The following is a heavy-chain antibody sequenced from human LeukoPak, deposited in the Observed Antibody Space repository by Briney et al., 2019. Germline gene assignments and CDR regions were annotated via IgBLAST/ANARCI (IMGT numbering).Heavy chain of an antibody. D-gene: IGHD2-21*02. Sequence: GGSLRLSCAASGSSFSTYTMNWVRQAAGKGLEWVSSISSSTTYIYYADSVKGRFTVSRDNAKNSLFLQMDNLRAEDTAVYYCAGHFCPAGDCYAGETWWFDPWGQGTLVTVSS. CDR2: ISSSTTYI. J-gene: IGHJ5*02. CDR1: GSSFSTYT. CDR3: AGHFCPAGDCYAGETWWFDP. V-gene: IGHV3-21*01.